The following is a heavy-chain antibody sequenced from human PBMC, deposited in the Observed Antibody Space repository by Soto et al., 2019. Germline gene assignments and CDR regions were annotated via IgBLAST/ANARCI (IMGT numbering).Heavy chain of an antibody. CDR3: ARGYCSSTSCLPFDY. J-gene: IGHJ4*02. V-gene: IGHV1-69*02. D-gene: IGHD2-2*01. CDR1: GGTFSSYT. Sequence: QVQLVQSGAEVKKPGSSVKVSCKASGGTFSSYTISWVRQAPGQGLEWMGRIIPILGIANYAQKFQGRVTITADKSTSTAYMELSSLRSEDTAVYYCARGYCSSTSCLPFDYWRQGTLVTVSS. CDR2: IIPILGIA.